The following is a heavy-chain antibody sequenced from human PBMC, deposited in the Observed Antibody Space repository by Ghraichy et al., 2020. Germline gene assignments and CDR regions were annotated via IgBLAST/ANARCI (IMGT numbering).Heavy chain of an antibody. D-gene: IGHD5-12*01. V-gene: IGHV1-58*01. CDR2: IVVGSGNT. J-gene: IGHJ6*03. CDR1: GFTFTSSA. CDR3: AAYSGYDYGNYYYYYYMDV. Sequence: SVKVSCKASGFTFTSSAVQWVRQARGQRLEWIGWIVVGSGNTNYAQKFHERVTITRDMSTSTAYMELSSLRSEDTAVYYCAAYSGYDYGNYYYYYYMDVWGKGTTVTVSS.